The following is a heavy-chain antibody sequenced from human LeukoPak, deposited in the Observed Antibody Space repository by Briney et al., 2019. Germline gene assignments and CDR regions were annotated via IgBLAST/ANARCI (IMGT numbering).Heavy chain of an antibody. CDR2: TRDKRRSYTT. V-gene: IGHV3-72*01. CDR1: GVILSDHH. D-gene: IGHD3-16*01. CDR3: ARDGGVDYYSAFDV. J-gene: IGHJ3*01. Sequence: GGSLRLSCAASGVILSDHHMAWVRQAPGKGLEWVGRTRDKRRSYTTEYAASVEGRLTISRDDSSNSLYLQMNSLKSEDTAVYYCARDGGVDYYSAFDVWGQGTMVTVSS.